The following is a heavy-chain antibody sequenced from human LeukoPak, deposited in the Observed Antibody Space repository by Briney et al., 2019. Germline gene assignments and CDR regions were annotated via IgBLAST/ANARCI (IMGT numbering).Heavy chain of an antibody. Sequence: TSETLSLTCTVSGGAISSYYWSWIRQPAGKGLEWIGRIYTSGSTNYNPSLKSRVTMSVDTSKNQFSLKLSSVTAADTAVYYCARDRFGSTSLRFDPWGQGTLVTVSS. J-gene: IGHJ5*02. CDR2: IYTSGST. D-gene: IGHD2-2*01. CDR1: GGAISSYY. CDR3: ARDRFGSTSLRFDP. V-gene: IGHV4-4*07.